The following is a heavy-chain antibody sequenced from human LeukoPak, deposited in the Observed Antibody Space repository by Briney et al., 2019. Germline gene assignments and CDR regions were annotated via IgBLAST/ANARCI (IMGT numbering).Heavy chain of an antibody. D-gene: IGHD1-26*01. V-gene: IGHV3-48*01. Sequence: GGSLRLSCAVSGFSFSTYSMNWVRQAPGKGLEWVSYISTSGTTTLYADSVKGRFTISRDNSKNTLYLQMNSLRAEDTAVYYCARDFIERYSGSYYGRFDYWGQGTLVTVSS. J-gene: IGHJ4*02. CDR2: ISTSGTTT. CDR1: GFSFSTYS. CDR3: ARDFIERYSGSYYGRFDY.